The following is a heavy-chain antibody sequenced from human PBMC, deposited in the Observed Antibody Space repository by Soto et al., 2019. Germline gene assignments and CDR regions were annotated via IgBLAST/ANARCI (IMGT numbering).Heavy chain of an antibody. CDR3: AGYGSGWHYYYMDV. Sequence: GGSLRLSCAASGFTFSDYYMSWIRQAPGKGLEWVSYISSSGSTIYYADSVKGRFTISRDNAKNSLYLQMNSLRAEDTAVYYCAGYGSGWHYYYMDVWGKGTTVTVSS. CDR2: ISSSGSTI. CDR1: GFTFSDYY. D-gene: IGHD6-19*01. V-gene: IGHV3-11*01. J-gene: IGHJ6*03.